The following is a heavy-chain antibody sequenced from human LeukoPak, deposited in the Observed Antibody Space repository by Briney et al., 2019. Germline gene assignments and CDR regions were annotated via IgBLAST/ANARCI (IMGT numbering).Heavy chain of an antibody. J-gene: IGHJ6*03. CDR3: AKDHPFSSYYDILTGYYDYYYYYMDV. Sequence: PGGSLRLSCAASGFTFSDYYMSWIRQAPGKGLEWVSYISSSGSTIYYADSVKGRFTISRDNAKNSLYLQMNSLRAEDTAVYYCAKDHPFSSYYDILTGYYDYYYYYMDVWGKGTTVTISS. V-gene: IGHV3-11*04. D-gene: IGHD3-9*01. CDR2: ISSSGSTI. CDR1: GFTFSDYY.